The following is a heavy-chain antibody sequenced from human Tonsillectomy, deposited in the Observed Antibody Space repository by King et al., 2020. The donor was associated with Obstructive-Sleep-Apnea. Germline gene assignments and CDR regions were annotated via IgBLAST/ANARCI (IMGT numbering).Heavy chain of an antibody. Sequence: VQLVESGGGSVKPGGSLSLSCAASGLTFSDYYMTWIRQAPGKGLEWVSYISTSSIHTDYADSVKGRFTISRDNAKNTLYLQMNSLRTEDTALYYCTRGHYGMDVWGQGTTVTVSS. V-gene: IGHV3-11*06. CDR2: ISTSSIHT. CDR3: TRGHYGMDV. J-gene: IGHJ6*02. CDR1: GLTFSDYY.